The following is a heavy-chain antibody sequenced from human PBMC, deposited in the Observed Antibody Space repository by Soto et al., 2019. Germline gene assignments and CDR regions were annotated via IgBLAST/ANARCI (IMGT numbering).Heavy chain of an antibody. D-gene: IGHD3-22*01. CDR2: ISYSGST. V-gene: IGHV4-39*01. CDR3: MRNHCSGFYYRDP. J-gene: IGHJ5*02. CDR1: GGSISSSSYY. Sequence: PSETLSLTCTVSGGSISSSSYYWGWIRQPPGKGLEWIGSISYSGSTYYNPSLKSRVTISVDTSNNKFSLSLSSVTDADTAVYFDMRNHCSGFYYRDPGGQGNLVTLAS.